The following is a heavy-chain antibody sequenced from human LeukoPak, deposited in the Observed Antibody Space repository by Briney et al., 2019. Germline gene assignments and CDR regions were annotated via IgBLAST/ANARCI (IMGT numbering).Heavy chain of an antibody. J-gene: IGHJ3*02. D-gene: IGHD3-22*01. Sequence: SESLSLTCTVSGGSISSYYWSSIRQPARKGLEWLGRIYASGSTNYNPSLKSRVTMSVDTSKNQYSLKLSSVTAADTAVYYCVRGVYYYDSSGYYSPDPDAFDIWGQGTMVTVSS. CDR1: GGSISSYY. V-gene: IGHV4-4*07. CDR3: VRGVYYYDSSGYYSPDPDAFDI. CDR2: IYASGST.